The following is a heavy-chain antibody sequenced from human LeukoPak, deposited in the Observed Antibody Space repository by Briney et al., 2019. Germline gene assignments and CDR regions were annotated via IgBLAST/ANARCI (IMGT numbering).Heavy chain of an antibody. D-gene: IGHD6-13*01. CDR2: EDYRSKWKL. Sequence: SQTLSLTCAISGDSLSSYGSAWNWIRQSTSRGLEWLGREDYRSKWKLYYALSLNGRIIIDPDTSKHELSLQLIAVTPEDTAVYYCARGSPGGNSWYWGFDYWGQGTLVTVSS. CDR3: ARGSPGGNSWYWGFDY. V-gene: IGHV6-1*01. J-gene: IGHJ4*02. CDR1: GDSLSSYGSA.